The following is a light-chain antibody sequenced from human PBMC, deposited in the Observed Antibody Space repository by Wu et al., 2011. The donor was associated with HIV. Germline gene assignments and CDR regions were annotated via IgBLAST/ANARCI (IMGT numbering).Light chain of an antibody. CDR1: QSVSNSH. V-gene: IGKV3-20*01. CDR2: GAS. Sequence: EIVLTQSPGTLSLSPGESATLSCKASQSVSNSHLAWYQQKPGQAPRLLIYGASTRATGIPDRFSGSGSGTDFTLTITRLEPEDFAMYYCQQYDSSPYTFGQGDQAGDQT. CDR3: QQYDSSPYT. J-gene: IGKJ2*01.